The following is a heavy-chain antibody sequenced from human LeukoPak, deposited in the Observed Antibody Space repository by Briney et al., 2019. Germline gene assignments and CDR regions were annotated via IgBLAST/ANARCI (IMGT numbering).Heavy chain of an antibody. CDR3: ARDHTLDY. D-gene: IGHD2-15*01. V-gene: IGHV3-66*02. CDR2: IYSGGST. J-gene: IGHJ4*02. CDR1: GFSVSNNY. Sequence: GGSLRLSCAASGFSVSNNYMSWVRHAPGKGLEWVSSIYSGGSTYYADSVKGRFTVSRDNSRNTLYLQMNSLRAEDTAVYYCARDHTLDYWGQGTLVTVSS.